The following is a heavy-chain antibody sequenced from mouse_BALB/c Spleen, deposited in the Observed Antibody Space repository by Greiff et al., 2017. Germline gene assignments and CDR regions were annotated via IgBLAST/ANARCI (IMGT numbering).Heavy chain of an antibody. J-gene: IGHJ4*01. Sequence: DLVKPGASVKLSCKASAYTFTSYWINWIKQRPGQGLEWIGRIAPGSGSTYYNEMFKGKATLTVDTSSSTAYIQLSSLSSEDSAVYFCARPYYGSSYAMDYWGQGTSVTVSS. CDR1: AYTFTSYW. D-gene: IGHD1-1*01. V-gene: IGHV1S41*01. CDR3: ARPYYGSSYAMDY. CDR2: IAPGSGST.